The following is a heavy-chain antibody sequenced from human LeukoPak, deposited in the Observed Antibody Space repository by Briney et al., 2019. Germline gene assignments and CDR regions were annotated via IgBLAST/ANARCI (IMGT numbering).Heavy chain of an antibody. Sequence: GGSLRFSCAASGFTFSSYGMHWVRQAPGKGLEWVAVISYDGSNKYYADSVKGRFTISRDNSKNTLYLQMNSLRAEDTAVYYCAKGSSLSGSLPGRAFDIWGQGTMVTVSS. CDR2: ISYDGSNK. V-gene: IGHV3-30*18. CDR1: GFTFSSYG. CDR3: AKGSSLSGSLPGRAFDI. J-gene: IGHJ3*02. D-gene: IGHD5-12*01.